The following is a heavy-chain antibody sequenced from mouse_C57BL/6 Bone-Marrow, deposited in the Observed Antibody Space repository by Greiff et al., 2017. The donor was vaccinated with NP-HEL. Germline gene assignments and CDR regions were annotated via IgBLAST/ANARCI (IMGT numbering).Heavy chain of an antibody. J-gene: IGHJ2*01. CDR1: GYTFTSYW. CDR3: ARTYYYASSYRLYYFDY. V-gene: IGHV1-64*01. CDR2: IHPNSGST. Sequence: QVQLQQPGAELVKPGASVKLSCKASGYTFTSYWMHWVKQRPGQGLEWIGMIHPNSGSTNYNEKFKSKATLTVDKSSSTAYMQLSSLTSEDSAVYYSARTYYYASSYRLYYFDYWGQGTTLTVSS. D-gene: IGHD1-1*01.